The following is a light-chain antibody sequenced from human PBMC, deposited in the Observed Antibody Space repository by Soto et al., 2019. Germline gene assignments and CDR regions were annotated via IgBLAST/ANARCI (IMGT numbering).Light chain of an antibody. Sequence: QSVLTQPPSVSGAPGPRVTISCTGRSSNIGAGYDVHWYQQLPGTAPKLLIYGNSNRPSGVPDRFSGSKSGTSASLAITGLQAEDEADYYCQSYDSSLTGGVFGGGTKLTVI. J-gene: IGLJ2*01. CDR2: GNS. V-gene: IGLV1-40*01. CDR3: QSYDSSLTGGV. CDR1: SSNIGAGYD.